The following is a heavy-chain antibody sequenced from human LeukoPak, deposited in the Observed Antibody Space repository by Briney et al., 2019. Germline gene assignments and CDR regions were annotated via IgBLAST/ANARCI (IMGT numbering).Heavy chain of an antibody. Sequence: SETLSLTCAVYGGSFSGYYWSWTRQPPGKGLEWIGEINHSGSTNYNPSLKSRVTISVDTSKNQFSLKLSSVTAADTAVYYCARPGYCSGGSCPRWLDPWGQGTLVTVSS. V-gene: IGHV4-34*01. J-gene: IGHJ5*02. CDR2: INHSGST. CDR3: ARPGYCSGGSCPRWLDP. CDR1: GGSFSGYY. D-gene: IGHD2-15*01.